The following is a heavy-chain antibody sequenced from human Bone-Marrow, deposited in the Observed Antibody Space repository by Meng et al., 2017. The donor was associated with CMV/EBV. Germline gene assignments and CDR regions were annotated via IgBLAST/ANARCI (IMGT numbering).Heavy chain of an antibody. CDR2: INQDGSAQ. CDR3: ARVRYYHGNSGDGFVDY. V-gene: IGHV3-7*01. D-gene: IGHD5-12*01. Sequence: GESLKISCSASGFTFRNHWMAWVRQSPGKGLEWMGSINQDGSAQECADSVQGRFTISRDNAENSMYLQMSSLRVEDTAVYHCARVRYYHGNSGDGFVDYWGQGTLVTGSS. CDR1: GFTFRNHW. J-gene: IGHJ4*02.